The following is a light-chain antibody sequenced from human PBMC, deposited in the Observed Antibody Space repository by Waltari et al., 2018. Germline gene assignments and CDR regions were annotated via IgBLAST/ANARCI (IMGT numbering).Light chain of an antibody. CDR3: QQHYSFPLT. V-gene: IGKV4-1*01. Sequence: IVLTQSTYSLATTTRDTATSKRHSNQSVLYNSNNKNSLAWYQQKPGHPPKLLIYWASTRESGVPDRFSGSGSGTDFTLTISSLQAEDVAVYYCQQHYSFPLTFGGGTKVEIK. CDR1: QSVLYNSNNKNS. CDR2: WAS. J-gene: IGKJ4*01.